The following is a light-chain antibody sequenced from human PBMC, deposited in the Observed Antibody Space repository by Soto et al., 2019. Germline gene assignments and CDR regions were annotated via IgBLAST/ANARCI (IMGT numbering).Light chain of an antibody. V-gene: IGLV4-69*01. J-gene: IGLJ2*01. CDR3: QTWGTGVQVV. CDR2: VNTDGTH. CDR1: SGHSNYA. Sequence: QPVLTQSPSASASLGASVKLTCTLNSGHSNYAIAWHQQQPEKGPRYLMKVNTDGTHNKGDGIPDRFSGSSFGAERYLTISSLQSEYEADYYCQTWGTGVQVVFGGGTKLTVL.